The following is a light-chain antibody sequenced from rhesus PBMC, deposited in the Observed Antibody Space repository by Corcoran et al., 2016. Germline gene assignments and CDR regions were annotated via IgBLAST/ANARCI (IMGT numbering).Light chain of an antibody. V-gene: IGLV2-23*02. Sequence: QAALTQPPSVSGSPGQSVTISCTGTSNDVGGYDYVSWYQQHPGTAPKLMIYEVSKRPSGVSDRFSGSKSGNPASLSISGLQAEYEADDYCSSYAGSNTDYIFGAGTRLTV. CDR2: EVS. CDR3: SSYAGSNTDYI. J-gene: IGLJ1*01. CDR1: SNDVGGYDY.